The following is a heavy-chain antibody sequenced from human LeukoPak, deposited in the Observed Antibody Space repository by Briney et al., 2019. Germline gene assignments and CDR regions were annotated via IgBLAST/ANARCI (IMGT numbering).Heavy chain of an antibody. J-gene: IGHJ4*02. CDR2: ISGSGGST. Sequence: GGALRLSCAASGFTFSSYGMSWVRQAPGKGLEWVSAISGSGGSTYYADSVKGRFTISRDNSKNTLYLQMNSLRAEDTAIYYCAKASRDIPAAGPSGYYFDYWGQGTLVTVSS. CDR1: GFTFSSYG. D-gene: IGHD6-13*01. CDR3: AKASRDIPAAGPSGYYFDY. V-gene: IGHV3-23*01.